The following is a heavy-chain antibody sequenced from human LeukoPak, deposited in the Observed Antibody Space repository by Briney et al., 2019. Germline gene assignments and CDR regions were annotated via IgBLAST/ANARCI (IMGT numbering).Heavy chain of an antibody. CDR3: ARGGSGSYYPFDY. V-gene: IGHV1-69*13. J-gene: IGHJ4*02. CDR2: IIPIFGTA. D-gene: IGHD1-26*01. Sequence: ASVKVSCKASGGTFSSYAISWVRQAPGHGLEWMGGIIPIFGTANYAQKFQGRVTITADESTSTAYMELSSLRSEDTAVYYCARGGSGSYYPFDYWGQGTLVTVSS. CDR1: GGTFSSYA.